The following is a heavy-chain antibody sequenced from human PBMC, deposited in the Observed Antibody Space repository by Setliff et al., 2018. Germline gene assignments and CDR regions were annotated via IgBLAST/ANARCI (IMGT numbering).Heavy chain of an antibody. CDR1: GYSITSGHY. CDR2: MYPGRST. D-gene: IGHD4-17*01. V-gene: IGHV4-38-2*02. CDR3: ARDKGDGYGVDAYAGGGFDI. J-gene: IGHJ3*02. Sequence: SETLSLTCDVSGYSITSGHYWGWIRQPPGKGLEWIGSMYPGRSTYYNPSLKSRVTMSVDTSKKQFSLKLSSVTAADTAVYYRARDKGDGYGVDAYAGGGFDIWGQGTMVTVSS.